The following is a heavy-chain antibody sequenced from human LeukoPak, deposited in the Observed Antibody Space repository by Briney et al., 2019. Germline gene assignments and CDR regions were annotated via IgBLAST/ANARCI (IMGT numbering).Heavy chain of an antibody. V-gene: IGHV3-23*01. CDR3: AKLESGNTGDY. CDR2: ISGSDGST. D-gene: IGHD1/OR15-1a*01. J-gene: IGHJ4*02. CDR1: GLTFSTYA. Sequence: PGGSLRLSCAASGLTFSTYAMSWVRQAPGKGLEWVSAISGSDGSTYYADSVKGRFTISRDNSKNTLYLQMNSLRAEDTAVYYCAKLESGNTGDYWGQGTLVTVSS.